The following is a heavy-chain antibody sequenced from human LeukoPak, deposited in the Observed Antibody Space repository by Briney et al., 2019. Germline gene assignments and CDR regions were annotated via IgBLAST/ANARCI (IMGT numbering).Heavy chain of an antibody. D-gene: IGHD3-10*01. V-gene: IGHV1-3*01. J-gene: IGHJ4*02. CDR3: ARDTDTGNYYGSGSYYSPPGY. Sequence: ASVKVSCKASGYTFTSYAMHWVRQAPGQRLEWMGWINAGNGNTKYSQGFQGRVTITRDTSASTAYMELSSLRSDDTAVYYCARDTDTGNYYGSGSYYSPPGYWGQGTLVTVSS. CDR2: INAGNGNT. CDR1: GYTFTSYA.